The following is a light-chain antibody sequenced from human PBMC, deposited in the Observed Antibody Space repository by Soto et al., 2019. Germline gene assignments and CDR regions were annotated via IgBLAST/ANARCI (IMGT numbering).Light chain of an antibody. CDR2: DAS. CDR1: QSISRS. J-gene: IGKJ3*01. V-gene: IGKV1-5*01. CDR3: QQYNSYLLT. Sequence: DIQMTQSPSTLSASVGDRVTITCRASQSISRSLAWYQQKPGKAPNLLIYDASSLESGVPSRFSGSGFGTEFTLTISSLQPDDFATYYCQQYNSYLLTFXPGTKADIK.